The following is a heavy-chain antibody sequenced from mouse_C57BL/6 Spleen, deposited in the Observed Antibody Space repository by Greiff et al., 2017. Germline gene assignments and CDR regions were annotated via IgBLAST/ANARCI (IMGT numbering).Heavy chain of an antibody. Sequence: VQLKESGPELVKPGASVKMSCKASGYTFTDYNMHWVKQSHGKSLEWIGYINPNNGGTSYNQKFKGKATLTVNKSSSTAYMELRSLTSEDSAVYYCARWGGTGYYAMDYWGQGTSVTVSS. D-gene: IGHD4-1*01. CDR2: INPNNGGT. V-gene: IGHV1-22*01. J-gene: IGHJ4*01. CDR1: GYTFTDYN. CDR3: ARWGGTGYYAMDY.